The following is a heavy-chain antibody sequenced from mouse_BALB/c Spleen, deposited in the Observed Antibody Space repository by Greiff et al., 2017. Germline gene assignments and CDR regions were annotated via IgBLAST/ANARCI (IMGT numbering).Heavy chain of an antibody. D-gene: IGHD2-4*01. CDR1: GYTFTSYW. CDR3: TRSTMITYYFDD. V-gene: IGHV1-5*01. J-gene: IGHJ2*01. Sequence: EVQLQQSGTVLARPGASVKMSCKASGYTFTSYWMHWVKQRPGQGLEWIGAIYPGNSDTSYNQKFKGKAKLTAVTSTSTAYMELSSLTNEDSAVYYCTRSTMITYYFDDWGQGTTLTVSS. CDR2: IYPGNSDT.